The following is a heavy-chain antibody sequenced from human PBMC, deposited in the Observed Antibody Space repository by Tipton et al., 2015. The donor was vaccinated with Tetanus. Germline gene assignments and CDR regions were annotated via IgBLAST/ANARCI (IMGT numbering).Heavy chain of an antibody. V-gene: IGHV1-2*02. D-gene: IGHD3-22*01. CDR2: INPNSGGT. CDR3: ARDRGDYIYYGMDV. CDR1: GYTVTGHY. J-gene: IGHJ6*02. Sequence: QLVQSGAEVKKPGASVKVSCKASGYTVTGHYMHWVRQAPGQGLEWMGWINPNSGGTNYAQKFQGRVTMTRDTSISTAYMELSRLRSDDTAVYYCARDRGDYIYYGMDVWGPGTTVTVS.